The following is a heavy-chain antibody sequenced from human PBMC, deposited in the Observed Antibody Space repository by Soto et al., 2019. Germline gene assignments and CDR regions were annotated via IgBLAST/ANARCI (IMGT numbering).Heavy chain of an antibody. Sequence: EVQLLESGGGLVQPGGSLRLSCAASGFTFSSYGMSWVRQAPGKVLDWVSAISSSGGSAYYADAVKGRFTSSRDYYTNTLYLQMNSLRAEDTAVYYCAIGATSPSYWGQGTLITVSS. CDR3: AIGATSPSY. J-gene: IGHJ4*02. CDR1: GFTFSSYG. V-gene: IGHV3-23*01. CDR2: ISSSGGSA.